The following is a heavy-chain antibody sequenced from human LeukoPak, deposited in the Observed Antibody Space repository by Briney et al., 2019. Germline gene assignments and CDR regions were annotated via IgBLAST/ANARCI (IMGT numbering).Heavy chain of an antibody. V-gene: IGHV3-7*01. CDR1: GFTFSSYE. CDR2: INQDGTEK. Sequence: GGSLRLSCAASGFTFSSYEMKWVRQAPGKGLEWVANINQDGTEKYYVDSVKGRFTISRDNAKNSLYLQMNSLRVEDTAVYYCAKVAKYYYGSETYYFFEHWGQGTPVTASS. D-gene: IGHD3-10*01. CDR3: AKVAKYYYGSETYYFFEH. J-gene: IGHJ4*02.